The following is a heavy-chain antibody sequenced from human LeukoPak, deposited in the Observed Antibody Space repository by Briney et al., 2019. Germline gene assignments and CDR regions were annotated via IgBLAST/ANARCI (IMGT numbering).Heavy chain of an antibody. D-gene: IGHD3-16*01. Sequence: GSLRLSCAASGFTFSSYSMNWVRQPPGKGLEWIGSIYYSGSTYYNPSLKSRVTISVDTSKNQFSLKLSSVTAADTAVYYCARAGGSSGLKGLDYWGQGTLVTVSS. V-gene: IGHV4-39*07. J-gene: IGHJ4*02. CDR1: GFTFSSYS. CDR2: IYYSGST. CDR3: ARAGGSSGLKGLDY.